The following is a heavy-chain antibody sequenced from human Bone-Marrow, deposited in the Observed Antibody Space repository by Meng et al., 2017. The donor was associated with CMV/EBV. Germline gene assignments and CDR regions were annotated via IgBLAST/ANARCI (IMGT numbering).Heavy chain of an antibody. V-gene: IGHV4-39*01. Sequence: SETLSLTCTVSGGSISSSIYYWGWIRQPPGKGLEWIGSVYYSTSTYYNPSLKSRVTISVDTSKNQFSLKLPSMTAADTAVYYCASSRYSSSSRFDYWGQGTPVTVSS. D-gene: IGHD6-6*01. CDR3: ASSRYSSSSRFDY. J-gene: IGHJ4*02. CDR1: GGSISSSIYY. CDR2: VYYSTST.